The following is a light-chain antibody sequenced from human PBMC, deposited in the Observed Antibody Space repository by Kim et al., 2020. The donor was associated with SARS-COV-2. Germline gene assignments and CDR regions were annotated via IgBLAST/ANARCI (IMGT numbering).Light chain of an antibody. CDR1: QGSGNN. CDR3: LQHTSYPPT. CDR2: SAS. J-gene: IGKJ2*01. V-gene: IGKV1-17*01. Sequence: ASVGDRVTIACRASQGSGNNFLGWYQQRPGKAPKRLIYSASTVQSEVPSRFSGSGSGTEFTLTISGLQPEDFATYYCLQHTSYPPTFGQGTKLEI.